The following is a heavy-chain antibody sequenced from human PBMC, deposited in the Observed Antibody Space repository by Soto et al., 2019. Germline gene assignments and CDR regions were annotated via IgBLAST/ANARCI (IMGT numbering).Heavy chain of an antibody. CDR2: IYHSGST. V-gene: IGHV4-4*02. D-gene: IGHD5-18*01. CDR3: ASLGRVYSYGGYPPFFDY. Sequence: QVQLQESGPGLVKPSGTLSLTCAVSGGSISSSNWWSWVRQPPGKGLEWIGEIYHSGSTNYNPSLKSRVTIPVDKAKNQFSVKLSSVPAADTAVYDCASLGRVYSYGGYPPFFDYWGQGTLVTVSS. CDR1: GGSISSSNW. J-gene: IGHJ4*02.